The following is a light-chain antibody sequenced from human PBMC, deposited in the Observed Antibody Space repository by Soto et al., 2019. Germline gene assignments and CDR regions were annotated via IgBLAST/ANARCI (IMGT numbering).Light chain of an antibody. V-gene: IGKV3-15*01. CDR1: RTIGTN. J-gene: IGKJ4*01. Sequence: IVMTQSPATVSVSPGESASLSCRASRTIGTNLGWYQQKPGQAPRLLISKTFTRATGVPARFSGSGSGTEFTLTITSLQSEDIAVYYCQQYADWPLTFGGGTKVDI. CDR3: QQYADWPLT. CDR2: KTF.